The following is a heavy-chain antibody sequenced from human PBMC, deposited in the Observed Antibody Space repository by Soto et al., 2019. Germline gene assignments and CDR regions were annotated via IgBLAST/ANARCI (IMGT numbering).Heavy chain of an antibody. CDR2: IYYSGDT. CDR3: ARNQPQRYCSGGTCRPAYGMDV. CDR1: GGSISSDSFY. V-gene: IGHV4-39*01. J-gene: IGHJ6*02. Sequence: SETLSPTCTVSGGSISSDSFYWAWIRQPPGKGLEWIGIIYYSGDTYYNPSLAGRLTMSVDTSNQFSLTLRSVTATDTALYYCARNQPQRYCSGGTCRPAYGMDVWGQGTTVTVSS. D-gene: IGHD2-15*01.